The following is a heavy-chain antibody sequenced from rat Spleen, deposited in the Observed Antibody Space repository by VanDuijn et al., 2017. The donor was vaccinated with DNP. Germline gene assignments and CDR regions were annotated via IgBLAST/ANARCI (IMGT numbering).Heavy chain of an antibody. V-gene: IGHV5S11*01. CDR1: GFTFSNYY. CDR3: ARVQLGYYALDA. CDR2: ISTGGGNT. J-gene: IGHJ4*01. D-gene: IGHD5-1*01. Sequence: EVQLVESGGGLVQPGRSMKLSCAASGFTFSNYYMAWVRQAPTKGLEWVASISTGGGNTYYRDSVKGRFTISRDNAKSTLYLQMDSLRSEETATYSCARVQLGYYALDAWGQGTSVTVSS.